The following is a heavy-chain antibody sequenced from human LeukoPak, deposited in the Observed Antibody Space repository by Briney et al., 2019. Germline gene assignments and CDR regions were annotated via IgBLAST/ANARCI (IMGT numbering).Heavy chain of an antibody. CDR1: GGSISSGSYY. V-gene: IGHV4-61*02. J-gene: IGHJ4*02. CDR3: AREGSSSSSYFDY. Sequence: SETLSLTCTVSGGSISSGSYYWSWIRQPAGKGLEWIGRIYTSGSTNYNPSLKSRVTISVDTSKNQFSLKLSSVTAADTAVYYCAREGSSSSSYFDYWGQGTLVTVSS. D-gene: IGHD6-6*01. CDR2: IYTSGST.